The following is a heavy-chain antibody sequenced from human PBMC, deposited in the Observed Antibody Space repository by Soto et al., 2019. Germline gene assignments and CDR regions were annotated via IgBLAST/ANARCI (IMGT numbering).Heavy chain of an antibody. CDR1: GYTFTSYG. CDR3: ARDGAYGDDIYYYYGMDV. CDR2: ISAYNGNT. Sequence: QVQLVQSGAEVKKPGASVKVSCKASGYTFTSYGISWVRQAPGQGLEWMGWISAYNGNTNYAQKLQGRVTMTTDTSTSTAYMELRRLRSDDTAVYYCARDGAYGDDIYYYYGMDVWGQGTTVTVSS. J-gene: IGHJ6*02. V-gene: IGHV1-18*01. D-gene: IGHD4-17*01.